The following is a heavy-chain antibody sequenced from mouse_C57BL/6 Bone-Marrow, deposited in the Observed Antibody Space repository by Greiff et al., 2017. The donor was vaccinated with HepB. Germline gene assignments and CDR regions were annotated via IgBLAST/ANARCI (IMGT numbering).Heavy chain of an antibody. CDR1: GYSITSGYY. V-gene: IGHV3-6*01. D-gene: IGHD2-1*01. CDR3: ARVYYGKMDY. J-gene: IGHJ4*01. Sequence: EVQLQESGPGLVKPSQSLSLTCSVTGYSITSGYYWNWIRQFPGNKLEWMGYISYDGSNNYNPSLKNRISITRDTSKNQFFLKLNSVTTEDTATYYCARVYYGKMDYWGQGTSVTVSS. CDR2: ISYDGSN.